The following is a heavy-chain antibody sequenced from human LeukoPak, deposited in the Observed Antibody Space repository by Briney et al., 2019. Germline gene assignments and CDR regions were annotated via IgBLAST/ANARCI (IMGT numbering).Heavy chain of an antibody. Sequence: GGSLRLSCAASGFTFSSYAMHWVRQAPGKGLEWVAVISYDGSNKYYADSVKGRFTISRDNSKNTLYLQMNSLRAEDTAVYYCASEVIVVVPAASDDAFDIWDQGTMVTVSS. CDR1: GFTFSSYA. D-gene: IGHD2-2*01. J-gene: IGHJ3*02. CDR3: ASEVIVVVPAASDDAFDI. V-gene: IGHV3-30*14. CDR2: ISYDGSNK.